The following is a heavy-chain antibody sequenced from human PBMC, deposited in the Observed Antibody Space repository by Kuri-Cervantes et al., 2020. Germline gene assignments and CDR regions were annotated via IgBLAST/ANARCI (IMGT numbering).Heavy chain of an antibody. D-gene: IGHD4-17*01. J-gene: IGHJ4*02. Sequence: GESLKISCAASGFTLSSYAMHWVRQAPGKGLEWVAVISYDGSNKYYADSVKGRFTISRDNSKNTLYLQMNSLRAEDTAVYYCGRGTDYGDYAGLDYWGQGTLVTGSS. CDR1: GFTLSSYA. V-gene: IGHV3-30-3*01. CDR2: ISYDGSNK. CDR3: GRGTDYGDYAGLDY.